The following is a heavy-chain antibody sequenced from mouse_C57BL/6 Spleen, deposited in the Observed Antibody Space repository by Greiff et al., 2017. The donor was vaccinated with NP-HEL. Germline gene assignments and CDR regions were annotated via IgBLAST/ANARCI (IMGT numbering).Heavy chain of an antibody. CDR2: IYPGDGYT. CDR1: GYTFTSYG. D-gene: IGHD3-1*01. CDR3: ADLGSFDY. J-gene: IGHJ2*02. Sequence: VQLKQPGAELVRPGSSVKLSCKASGYTFTSYGMHWVKQRPGQGLEWIGYIYPGDGYTEYNEKFKGKATLTLDTSSSTAYMQLSSLTSEDSAYYFSADLGSFDYWGQGTSLTVSS. V-gene: IGHV1-58*01.